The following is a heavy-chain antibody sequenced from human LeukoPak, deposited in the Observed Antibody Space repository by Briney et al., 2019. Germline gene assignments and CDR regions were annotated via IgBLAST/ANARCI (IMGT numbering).Heavy chain of an antibody. CDR1: GDSVSSNSVT. V-gene: IGHV6-1*01. J-gene: IGHJ6*02. CDR3: ARRGPAGSSSSGMDV. Sequence: SQTLSLTCAISGDSVSSNSVTWNWIRQSPSRGLEWLGRTYFRAKWYTDYAVSIKSRITIDPDTSKNQFSLQLNSVTPEDTAVYYCARRGPAGSSSSGMDVWGQGTTVTVSS. D-gene: IGHD6-6*01. CDR2: TYFRAKWYT.